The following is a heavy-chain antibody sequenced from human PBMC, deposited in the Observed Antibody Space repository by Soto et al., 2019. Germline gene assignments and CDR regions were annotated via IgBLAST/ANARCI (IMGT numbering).Heavy chain of an antibody. J-gene: IGHJ3*02. V-gene: IGHV1-3*01. D-gene: IGHD3-3*02. CDR3: ARDTETLGPRANDAVDI. Sequence: QAQLVQSGAEMKKPGASVKVSCMASGYSFSAYTRNWVRQAPGQSRVWMGWINDGNGNTKYSQNYQGRVSITRDTSERTVYMELTGLTSEDTAVYYCARDTETLGPRANDAVDILCQGTMVTVSS. CDR2: INDGNGNT. CDR1: GYSFSAYT.